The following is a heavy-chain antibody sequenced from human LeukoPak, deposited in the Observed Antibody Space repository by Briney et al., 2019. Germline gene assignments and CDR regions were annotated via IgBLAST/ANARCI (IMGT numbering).Heavy chain of an antibody. CDR2: ISRSSYI. Sequence: GGSLRLPCAASGFTFSSYSMNWVRQAPGKGLEWVSSISRSSYIYYADSVKGRFTISRDNAKNSLYLQMNSLRAEDTAVYYCARDIVATSGDAFDIWGQGTMVTVSS. V-gene: IGHV3-21*01. CDR1: GFTFSSYS. D-gene: IGHD5-12*01. CDR3: ARDIVATSGDAFDI. J-gene: IGHJ3*02.